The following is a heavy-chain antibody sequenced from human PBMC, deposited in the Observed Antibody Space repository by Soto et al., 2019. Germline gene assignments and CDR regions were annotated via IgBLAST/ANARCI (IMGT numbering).Heavy chain of an antibody. J-gene: IGHJ4*02. Sequence: QVQLQESGPGLVKPSETLSLTCTVSGGSISSYYWSWIRQPPWKGLEWIGYIYYSGSTNYNPSLKSRVTISVDTSKNQFSLKLSSVTAADTAVYYCARGEGYSYGYNYFDYWGQGPLVTVS. CDR3: ARGEGYSYGYNYFDY. V-gene: IGHV4-59*01. D-gene: IGHD5-18*01. CDR2: IYYSGST. CDR1: GGSISSYY.